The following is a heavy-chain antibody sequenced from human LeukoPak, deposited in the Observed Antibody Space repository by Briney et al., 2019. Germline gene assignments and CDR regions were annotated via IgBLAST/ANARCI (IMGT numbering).Heavy chain of an antibody. CDR1: GGTLSSYA. CDR2: IIPIFGTA. D-gene: IGHD2-15*01. V-gene: IGHV1-69*05. J-gene: IGHJ4*02. CDR3: AREGVVVAATGIDY. Sequence: SVKVSCKASGGTLSSYAISWVRQAPGQGLEWMGRIIPIFGTANYAQKFQGRVTITTDESTSTAYMELSRLRSEDTAVYDCAREGVVVAATGIDYGGQGTLVTASS.